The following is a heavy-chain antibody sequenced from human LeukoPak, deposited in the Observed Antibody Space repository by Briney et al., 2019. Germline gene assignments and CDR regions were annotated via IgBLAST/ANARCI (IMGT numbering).Heavy chain of an antibody. V-gene: IGHV3-11*01. CDR3: ARSLSYYYDSSGYYYY. CDR2: ISSSGSTI. J-gene: IGHJ4*02. CDR1: GFTFSDYY. Sequence: PGGSLRLSCAASGFTFSDYYMSWIRQAPGKGLEWVSCISSSGSTIYYADSVKGRFTISRDNAKNSLYLQMNSLRAEDTAVYYCARSLSYYYDSSGYYYYWGQGTLVTVSS. D-gene: IGHD3-22*01.